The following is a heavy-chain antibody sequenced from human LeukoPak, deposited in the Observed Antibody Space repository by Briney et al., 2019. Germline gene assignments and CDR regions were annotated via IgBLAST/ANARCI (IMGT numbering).Heavy chain of an antibody. D-gene: IGHD1-26*01. CDR3: ARSGRGTYYYFDL. V-gene: IGHV1-18*01. Sequence: HRASVKVSCKASSYTFTRCGISWVRQAPGQGLEWMGWISGSNGNTNYAQKFQGRVSMTADTSTSTAYMELRSLRSDDTAVYYCARSGRGTYYYFDLWGQGTLVTVSS. CDR1: SYTFTRCG. J-gene: IGHJ4*02. CDR2: ISGSNGNT.